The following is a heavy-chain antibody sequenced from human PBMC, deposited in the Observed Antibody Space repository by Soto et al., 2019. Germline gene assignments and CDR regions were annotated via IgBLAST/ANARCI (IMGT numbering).Heavy chain of an antibody. CDR2: ISAYNGNT. V-gene: IGHV1-18*04. J-gene: IGHJ4*02. CDR1: GYTFTSYG. D-gene: IGHD1-20*01. CDR3: ARVGGITGTNVIDY. Sequence: ASVKVSCKASGYTFTSYGISWVRQAPGQGLEWMGWISAYNGNTNYAQKLQGRVTLTTDTSTSTAYMELRSLRSDDTAVYYCARVGGITGTNVIDYWGQGTLVTVSS.